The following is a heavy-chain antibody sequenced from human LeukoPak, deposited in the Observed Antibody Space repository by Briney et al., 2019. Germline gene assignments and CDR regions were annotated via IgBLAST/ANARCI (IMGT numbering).Heavy chain of an antibody. CDR1: GFTPSSYA. CDR3: ASLELLGY. D-gene: IGHD1-7*01. Sequence: GGPLRLSCAASGFTPSSYAMHWVRQVPGKGLEWVAVISYDGSNKYYADSVKGRFTISRDNSKNTLYLQMNSLRAEDTAVYYCASLELLGYWGQGTLVTVSS. J-gene: IGHJ4*02. CDR2: ISYDGSNK. V-gene: IGHV3-30-3*01.